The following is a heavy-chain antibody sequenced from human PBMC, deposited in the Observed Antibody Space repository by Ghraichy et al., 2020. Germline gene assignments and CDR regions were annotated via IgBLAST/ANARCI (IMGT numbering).Heavy chain of an antibody. CDR1: GGSFSDYY. V-gene: IGHV4-34*01. Sequence: SYTLSLTCAVYGGSFSDYYWSWIRQPPGKGLEWIGEINHSGTTNYNPSLKSRVTISVDTSKNQFSLKLSSVTAADTAVYYCARDPLGMDVWGQGTTVTV. J-gene: IGHJ6*02. CDR3: ARDPLGMDV. CDR2: INHSGTT.